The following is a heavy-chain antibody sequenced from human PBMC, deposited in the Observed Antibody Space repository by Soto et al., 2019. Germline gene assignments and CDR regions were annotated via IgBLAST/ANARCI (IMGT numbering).Heavy chain of an antibody. Sequence: QVQLEQSGAEVKKPGSSVKVSCKASGGTFRNSAISWVRQAPGQGLEWMGGIMPIFRTPDYAQKFQGRVTNYADEGKSHAHIELGGLKAYDPALYFCARDNGPPQIGGNYYYILDVWGHGTTVTVSS. CDR2: IMPIFRTP. CDR1: GGTFRNSA. J-gene: IGHJ6*02. V-gene: IGHV1-69*12. CDR3: ARDNGPPQIGGNYYYILDV.